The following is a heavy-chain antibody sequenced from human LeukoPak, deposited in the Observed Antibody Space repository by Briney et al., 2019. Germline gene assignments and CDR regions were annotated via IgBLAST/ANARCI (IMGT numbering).Heavy chain of an antibody. CDR1: GFTFSSYA. D-gene: IGHD3-22*01. V-gene: IGHV3-23*01. Sequence: GGSLRLSCAASGFTFSSYAMSWVRQAPGKGLEWVSAISGSGGSTYYADSVKGRFTISRDNSKNTLYLQMNSLRAEDTAVYYCAKARKGYDSSTSFDYWGQGTLVTVSS. J-gene: IGHJ4*02. CDR2: ISGSGGST. CDR3: AKARKGYDSSTSFDY.